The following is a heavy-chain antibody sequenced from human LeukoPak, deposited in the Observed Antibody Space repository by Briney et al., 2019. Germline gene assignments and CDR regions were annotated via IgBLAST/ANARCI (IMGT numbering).Heavy chain of an antibody. CDR3: ARGRGWIYDS. V-gene: IGHV3-23*01. CDR2: ISGGGGTT. CDR1: GFPFSGYA. J-gene: IGHJ4*02. D-gene: IGHD6-19*01. Sequence: GGSLRLSCEASGFPFSGYAMAWVRQAPGKGLEWVSSISGGGGTTYYADSVKGRFTSSRDNSKNTLYLQMHSLRVEDTALYYCARGRGWIYDSWGRGTLVTVSS.